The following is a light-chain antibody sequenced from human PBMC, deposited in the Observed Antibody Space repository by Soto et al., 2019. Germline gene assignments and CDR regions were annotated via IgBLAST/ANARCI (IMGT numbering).Light chain of an antibody. CDR1: QSVSSY. Sequence: DILLTQSPATLSLSPGERATLSCGASQSVSSYLAWYQQKPGQAPRLLIYGASTRATGIPARFSGSGSGTEFTLTISSLQYDDFAVHYCQQYNNWQPITFGQGTRLEIK. CDR2: GAS. J-gene: IGKJ5*01. V-gene: IGKV3-15*01. CDR3: QQYNNWQPIT.